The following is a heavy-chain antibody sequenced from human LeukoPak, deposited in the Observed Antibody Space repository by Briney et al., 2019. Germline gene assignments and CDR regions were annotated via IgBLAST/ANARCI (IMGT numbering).Heavy chain of an antibody. D-gene: IGHD2-2*01. Sequence: GGSLRLSCAASGLTFSTYWMHWVRQAPGKGLVWVSRINTDGSSTSYADSVKGRFTISRDNAKNTLYLQMNSLRAEDTAVYFCTRVGYCATTSCRTAFDIWGQGTMVTVSS. V-gene: IGHV3-74*01. CDR1: GLTFSTYW. J-gene: IGHJ3*02. CDR3: TRVGYCATTSCRTAFDI. CDR2: INTDGSST.